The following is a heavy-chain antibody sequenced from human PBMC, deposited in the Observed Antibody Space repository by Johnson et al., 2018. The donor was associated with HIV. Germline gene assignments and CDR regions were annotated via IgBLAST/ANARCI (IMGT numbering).Heavy chain of an antibody. D-gene: IGHD2-15*01. Sequence: VHLVESGGGVVQPGRSLRLSCAASGFTFSSYGMSWVRQAPGKGLEWVAFIRYDGSNKYYADSVKGRFTISRDDSKSKVHLQMNSLQTEDTAVYYCMGTWLLLPDAFDLWGQGTLVTVSS. J-gene: IGHJ3*01. V-gene: IGHV3-30*02. CDR3: MGTWLLLPDAFDL. CDR2: IRYDGSNK. CDR1: GFTFSSYG.